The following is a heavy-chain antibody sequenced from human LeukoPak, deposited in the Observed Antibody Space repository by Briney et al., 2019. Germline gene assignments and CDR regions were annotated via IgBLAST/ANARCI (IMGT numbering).Heavy chain of an antibody. Sequence: PSETLSLTCTVSGASISSAYWSWVRRPPEKGLEWIGYIHYSGSTTYNPSLKSRVTMSVDTSKNQFSLKLTSVTAAGTAVFYCARSYSSGWFYFDDWGQGTLVTVSS. CDR3: ARSYSSGWFYFDD. CDR2: IHYSGST. CDR1: GASISSAY. V-gene: IGHV4-59*08. J-gene: IGHJ4*02. D-gene: IGHD6-19*01.